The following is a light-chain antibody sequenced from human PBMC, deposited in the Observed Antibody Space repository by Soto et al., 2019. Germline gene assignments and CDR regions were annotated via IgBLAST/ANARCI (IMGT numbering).Light chain of an antibody. Sequence: QSALTQPASVSGSPGQSITISCTGTSSDVGGYNYVSWYQQHPGKAPKLMIYGVSNRPSGVSNRFSGSKSGNTASLTISGLQAEDEADYYCSSYTSSSSYVVFGGGTKLTVL. CDR1: SSDVGGYNY. V-gene: IGLV2-14*01. CDR3: SSYTSSSSYVV. J-gene: IGLJ2*01. CDR2: GVS.